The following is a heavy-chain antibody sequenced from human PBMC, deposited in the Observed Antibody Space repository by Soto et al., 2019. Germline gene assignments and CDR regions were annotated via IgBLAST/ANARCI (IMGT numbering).Heavy chain of an antibody. D-gene: IGHD6-6*01. CDR2: INHSGST. V-gene: IGHV4-34*01. CDR3: ARETRLLYSSSSPFDY. J-gene: IGHJ4*02. Sequence: SETLSLTCAVYGGSFSGYYWSWIRQPPGKGLEWIGEINHSGSTNYNPSLKSRVTISVDTSKNQFSLKLSSVTAADTAVYCCARETRLLYSSSSPFDYWGQGTLVTVSS. CDR1: GGSFSGYY.